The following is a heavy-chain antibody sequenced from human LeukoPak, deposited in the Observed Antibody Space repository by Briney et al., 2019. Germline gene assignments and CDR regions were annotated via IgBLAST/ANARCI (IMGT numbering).Heavy chain of an antibody. D-gene: IGHD6-13*01. V-gene: IGHV3-30*18. Sequence: GGSLRLSCAASGFTFSNYAMHWVRQAPGKGLEWVAVTSYDGSHIYYADSVKGRFTISRDTSKNTLYLQMNSLRAEDTALYYCEKGQLGDYGMDVWGQGTTVTVSS. CDR1: GFTFSNYA. CDR3: EKGQLGDYGMDV. J-gene: IGHJ6*02. CDR2: TSYDGSHI.